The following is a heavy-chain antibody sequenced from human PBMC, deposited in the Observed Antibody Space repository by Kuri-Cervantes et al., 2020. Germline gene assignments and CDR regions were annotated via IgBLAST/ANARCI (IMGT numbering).Heavy chain of an antibody. CDR2: IYSGGST. CDR3: AKDRLRFLEWLLPDY. J-gene: IGHJ4*02. D-gene: IGHD3-3*01. Sequence: GESLKISCAASGFTFDDYGMSWVRQAPGKGLEWVSVIYSGGSTYYADSVKGRFTISRDNSKNTLYLQMNSLRAEDTAVYYCAKDRLRFLEWLLPDYWGQGTLVTVSS. V-gene: IGHV3-NL1*01. CDR1: GFTFDDYG.